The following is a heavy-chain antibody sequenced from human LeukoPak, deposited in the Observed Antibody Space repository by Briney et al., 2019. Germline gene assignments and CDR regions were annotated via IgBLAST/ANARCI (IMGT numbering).Heavy chain of an antibody. J-gene: IGHJ6*03. Sequence: MASETLSLTCTVSGGSISSYYWSWIRQPPGKGLEWIGSIYYSGSTYYNPSLKSRVTISVDTSKNQFSLKLSSVTAADTAVYYCARDWVFGVVNYMDVWGKGTTVTVSS. CDR1: GGSISSYY. D-gene: IGHD3-3*01. CDR3: ARDWVFGVVNYMDV. CDR2: IYYSGST. V-gene: IGHV4-59*12.